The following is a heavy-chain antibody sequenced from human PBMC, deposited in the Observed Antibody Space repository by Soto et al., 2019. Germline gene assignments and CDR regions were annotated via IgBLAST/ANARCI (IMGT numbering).Heavy chain of an antibody. CDR2: IYYSGST. CDR1: GGSISSSSYY. D-gene: IGHD6-13*01. V-gene: IGHV4-39*01. CDR3: ARHELLEAVLDY. J-gene: IGHJ4*02. Sequence: SETLSLTCTVSGGSISSSSYYWGWIRQPPGKGLEWIGSIYYSGSTYYNPSLKSRVTISVDTSKNQFSLKLSSVTATDTAVYYCARHELLEAVLDYWGQGTLVTVSS.